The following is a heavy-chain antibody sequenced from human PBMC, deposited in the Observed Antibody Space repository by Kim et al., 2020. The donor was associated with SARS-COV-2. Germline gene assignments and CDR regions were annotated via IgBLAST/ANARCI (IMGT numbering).Heavy chain of an antibody. Sequence: GGSLRLSCAASGFTFSDYYMSWIRQAPGKGLEWVSYISSSGSTIYYADSVKGRFTISRDNAKNSLYLQMNSLRAEDTAVYYCARVFEASNYDILSPDLYFDYWGQGTLVTVSS. CDR2: ISSSGSTI. CDR1: GFTFSDYY. CDR3: ARVFEASNYDILSPDLYFDY. D-gene: IGHD3-9*01. J-gene: IGHJ4*02. V-gene: IGHV3-11*01.